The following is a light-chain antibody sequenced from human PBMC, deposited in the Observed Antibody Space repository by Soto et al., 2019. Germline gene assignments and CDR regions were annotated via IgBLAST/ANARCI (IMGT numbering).Light chain of an antibody. CDR1: QTVSNTY. J-gene: IGKJ4*01. Sequence: EIVLTQFPGALSLSPGERVTLSCRASQTVSNTYLAWYQQKSGQAPKFLIYGASNRATGIPDRFSDSGSGTDFTLTISRLEPEDFAVYYCQQYGALPPTFGGGNKVEIK. CDR3: QQYGALPPT. CDR2: GAS. V-gene: IGKV3-20*01.